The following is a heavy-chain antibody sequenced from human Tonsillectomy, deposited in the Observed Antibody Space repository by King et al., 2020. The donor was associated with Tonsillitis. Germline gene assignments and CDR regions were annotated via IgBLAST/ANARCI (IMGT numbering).Heavy chain of an antibody. Sequence: VQLVQSGAEVKKPGASVKVSCKASGYTFTSYGITWVRQAPGQGLEWMGWISAYNGNTNYAQKLQGRVTMTTDTSTSTAYMELRSLRSDDTAVYYCAREGYTTVVTGNYDMDVWGQGTTVTVSS. D-gene: IGHD4-23*01. V-gene: IGHV1-18*01. CDR3: AREGYTTVVTGNYDMDV. CDR1: GYTFTSYG. CDR2: ISAYNGNT. J-gene: IGHJ6*02.